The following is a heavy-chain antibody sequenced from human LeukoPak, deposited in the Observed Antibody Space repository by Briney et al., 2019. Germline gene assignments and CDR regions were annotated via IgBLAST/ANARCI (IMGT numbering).Heavy chain of an antibody. CDR1: GYSISSGYN. CDR3: ARGQYLVY. D-gene: IGHD2-2*01. V-gene: IGHV4-38-2*02. Sequence: SGTLSLTCTVSGYSISSGYNWDWIRQPPGQGLEWIGSIYHSGSTYYNPSLKSRVTISVDTSKNQFSLKLSSVTAADTAVYYCARGQYLVYWGQGTLVTVSS. J-gene: IGHJ4*02. CDR2: IYHSGST.